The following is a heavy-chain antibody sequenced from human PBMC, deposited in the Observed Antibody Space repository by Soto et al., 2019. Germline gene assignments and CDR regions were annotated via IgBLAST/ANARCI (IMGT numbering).Heavy chain of an antibody. J-gene: IGHJ4*02. D-gene: IGHD3-22*01. V-gene: IGHV5-10-1*01. CDR2: IDPSDSYT. Sequence: GESLKISCKGSGYSFTSYWISWVRQMPGKGLEWMGRIDPSDSYTNYSPSFQGHATISATKSITTVFLQWSSLRASDTAMYYCARQIYDSDTGPNFQYYFDSWGQGTPVTVSS. CDR3: ARQIYDSDTGPNFQYYFDS. CDR1: GYSFTSYW.